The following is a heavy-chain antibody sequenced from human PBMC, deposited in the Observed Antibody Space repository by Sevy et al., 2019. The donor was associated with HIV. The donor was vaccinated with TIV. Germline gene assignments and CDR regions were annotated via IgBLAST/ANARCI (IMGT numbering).Heavy chain of an antibody. CDR2: IYWNDDR. V-gene: IGHV2-5*01. J-gene: IGHJ3*02. CDR3: AHTSYDTSGYYNHDAFDI. CDR1: GFSLSTTEVG. Sequence: SGPTLVNPTQTLTLTCTFSGFSLSTTEVGVGWIRQPPGKALEWLALIYWNDDRRYSPSLKSRLTITKETSKNQVDLTMTNMDPVDTATYYCAHTSYDTSGYYNHDAFDIWGQGTMVTVSS. D-gene: IGHD3-22*01.